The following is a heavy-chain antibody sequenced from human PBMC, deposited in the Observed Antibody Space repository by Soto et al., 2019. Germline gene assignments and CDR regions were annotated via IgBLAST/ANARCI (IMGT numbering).Heavy chain of an antibody. J-gene: IGHJ4*02. CDR1: GFTFSSYA. Sequence: GGSLRLSCAASGFTFSSYAMSWVRQAPGEGLQWVSTITDTGGDAKYADSVRGRFAISRDNSKKTLYLQMTSLTAEDSAMYFCARGSTDSYPGSRIFDFWGRGTLVTVSS. CDR2: ITDTGGDA. D-gene: IGHD3-10*01. V-gene: IGHV3-23*01. CDR3: ARGSTDSYPGSRIFDF.